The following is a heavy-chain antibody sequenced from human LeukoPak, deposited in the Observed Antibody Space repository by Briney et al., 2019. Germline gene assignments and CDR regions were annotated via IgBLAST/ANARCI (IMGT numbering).Heavy chain of an antibody. CDR1: GFTVSSNY. CDR2: IYSGGST. CDR3: ASQSTISSFDY. J-gene: IGHJ4*02. V-gene: IGHV3-53*04. Sequence: PGGSPRLSCAASGFTVSSNYMSWVRQAPGXGLEWVSVIYSGGSTYYADSVKGRFTISRHNSKNTLYLQMNSLRAEDTAVYYCASQSTISSFDYWGQGTLVTVSS. D-gene: IGHD3-3*01.